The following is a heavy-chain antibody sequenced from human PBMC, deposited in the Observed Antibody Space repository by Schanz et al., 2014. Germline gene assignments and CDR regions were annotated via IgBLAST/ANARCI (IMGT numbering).Heavy chain of an antibody. CDR2: ITYDGSNK. D-gene: IGHD2-21*01. J-gene: IGHJ4*02. Sequence: QVELVESGGGVVQPGRSLRLSCAASGFTFSRHAMHWVRQAAGKGLEWVAAITYDGSNKYYAESVKGRFAISRDNSKNTLYLQMSSLRGEDTAVYYCARGRSLGWCDYWGQGTLVTVSS. CDR3: ARGRSLGWCDY. CDR1: GFTFSRHA. V-gene: IGHV3-30*09.